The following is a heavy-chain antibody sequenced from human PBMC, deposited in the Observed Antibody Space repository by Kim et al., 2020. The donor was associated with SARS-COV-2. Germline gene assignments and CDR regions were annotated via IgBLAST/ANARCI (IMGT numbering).Heavy chain of an antibody. Sequence: SETLSLTCTVSGGSISSGGYYWSWIRQHPGKGLEWIGYIYYSGSTYYNPSLKSRVTISVDTSKNQFSLKLSSVTAADTAVYYCARDGEAYWFDPWGQGTLVTVTS. CDR1: GGSISSGGYY. CDR3: ARDGEAYWFDP. V-gene: IGHV4-31*03. CDR2: IYYSGST. J-gene: IGHJ5*02. D-gene: IGHD2-21*01.